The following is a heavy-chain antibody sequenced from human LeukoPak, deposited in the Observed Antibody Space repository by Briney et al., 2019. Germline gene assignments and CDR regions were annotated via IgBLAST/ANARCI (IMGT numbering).Heavy chain of an antibody. Sequence: GGSLKLSCAASGLTFTNYGMTWVRQAPGKGLEWVSSISGSGSDTYYADSVKGRFTISRDNSKNTLYVQMNSLRAEDTAVYYCARGGRDGDYFDYWGQGTLVTVSS. J-gene: IGHJ4*02. V-gene: IGHV3-23*01. CDR3: ARGGRDGDYFDY. D-gene: IGHD4-17*01. CDR2: ISGSGSDT. CDR1: GLTFTNYG.